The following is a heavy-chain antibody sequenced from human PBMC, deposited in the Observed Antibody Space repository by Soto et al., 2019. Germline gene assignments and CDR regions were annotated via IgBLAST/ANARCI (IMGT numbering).Heavy chain of an antibody. CDR3: ARGEINGRMPSTMHDY. V-gene: IGHV3-64*01. Sequence: EVQLVESGGGLVQPGGSLRLSCEASGFTFSNYAMHWVRQAPGKGLEYASAIGTNGGITYYANSVRGRFPISRDNSKNTVYLQMGSLRPEDMAVYYCARGEINGRMPSTMHDYWGQGTLVAASS. CDR2: IGTNGGIT. D-gene: IGHD2-2*01. CDR1: GFTFSNYA. J-gene: IGHJ4*02.